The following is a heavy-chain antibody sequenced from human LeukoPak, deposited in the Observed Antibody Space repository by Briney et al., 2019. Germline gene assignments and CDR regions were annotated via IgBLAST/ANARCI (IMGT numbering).Heavy chain of an antibody. CDR3: ARDMEVRGVMSNWFDP. D-gene: IGHD3-10*01. J-gene: IGHJ5*02. CDR1: GGTFSSYA. Sequence: SVEVSCKASGGTFSSYAIDWVRQAPGQGLEWMGGIIPIFGTTNYAQKFQGRVTITAVESMRTAYMELSSLRSEDTGVYYCARDMEVRGVMSNWFDPWGQGTLVTVSS. CDR2: IIPIFGTT. V-gene: IGHV1-69*13.